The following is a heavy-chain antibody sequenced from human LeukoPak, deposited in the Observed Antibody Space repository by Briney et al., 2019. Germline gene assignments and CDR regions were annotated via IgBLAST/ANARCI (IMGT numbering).Heavy chain of an antibody. CDR3: ASWYSGVDY. D-gene: IGHD3-10*01. CDR2: ISTYNGNT. CDR1: GYTFTSYG. V-gene: IGHV1-18*01. J-gene: IGHJ4*02. Sequence: ASVKVSCKASGYTFTSYGISWVRQAPGQGLEWMGWISTYNGNTNYAQNLQGRVTMTTDTSTSAAYMELRSLRSDDTAVYYCASWYSGVDYWGQGTLVTVSS.